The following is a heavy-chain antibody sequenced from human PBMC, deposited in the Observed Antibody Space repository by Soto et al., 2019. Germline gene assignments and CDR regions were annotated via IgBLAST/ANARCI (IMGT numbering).Heavy chain of an antibody. CDR3: ASPERSSGWWLDFDF. CDR2: VYYSGST. J-gene: IGHJ4*02. Sequence: SETLSLTCTVSGGSISRSSYYWAWIRQPPGKGLEWIGSVYYSGSTYYNPSLKSRVTISIDTSKNQFSLKVTSVTVADTAVYYCASPERSSGWWLDFDFWGQGTLVTVSS. V-gene: IGHV4-39*01. CDR1: GGSISRSSYY. D-gene: IGHD6-19*01.